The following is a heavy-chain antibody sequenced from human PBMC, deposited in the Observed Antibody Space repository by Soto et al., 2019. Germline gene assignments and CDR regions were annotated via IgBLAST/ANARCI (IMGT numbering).Heavy chain of an antibody. CDR1: GGTFSSYA. J-gene: IGHJ1*01. CDR2: IIPIFGTA. Sequence: AASVKVSCKAAGGTFSSYAISWVRQAPGQGLEWMGGIIPIFGTANYAQKFQGRVTITADESTSTAYMELSSLRSEDTAVYYCARLYSSSWTGEYFQHWGQGTLVTVSS. V-gene: IGHV1-69*13. CDR3: ARLYSSSWTGEYFQH. D-gene: IGHD6-13*01.